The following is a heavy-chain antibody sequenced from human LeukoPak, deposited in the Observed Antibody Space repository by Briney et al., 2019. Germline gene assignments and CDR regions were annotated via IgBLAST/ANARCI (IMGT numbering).Heavy chain of an antibody. CDR3: ARGGQYVLHYDSSGYPPRGH. Sequence: ASVKVSCKASGYTXTGXYXXXXRXXXXQGXXWXGXXNPXXGDTNYAQKSKGRVTPTRDTTISTAYMQLRRLRSDDTAVYSCARGGQYVLHYDSSGYPPRGHWGQGTLVTVSS. V-gene: IGHV1-2*02. CDR2: XNPXXGDT. CDR1: GYTXTGXY. D-gene: IGHD3-22*01. J-gene: IGHJ4*02.